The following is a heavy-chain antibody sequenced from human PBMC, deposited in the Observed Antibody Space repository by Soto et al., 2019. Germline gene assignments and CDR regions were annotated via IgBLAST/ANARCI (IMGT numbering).Heavy chain of an antibody. J-gene: IGHJ4*02. Sequence: SETLSLTCAVYGGSFSGYYWSWIRQPPGKGLEWIGEINHSGSTNYNPSLKSRVTISVDTSKNQFSLKLSSVTAADTAVYYCARGRIRQYRPYSSGWYGDPFDYWGQGTLVTVSS. D-gene: IGHD6-19*01. CDR3: ARGRIRQYRPYSSGWYGDPFDY. CDR1: GGSFSGYY. CDR2: INHSGST. V-gene: IGHV4-34*01.